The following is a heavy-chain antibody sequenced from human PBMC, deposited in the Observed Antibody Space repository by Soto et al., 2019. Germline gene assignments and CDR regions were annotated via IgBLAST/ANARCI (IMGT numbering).Heavy chain of an antibody. CDR3: TTGSIEATGIDAFEI. CDR2: IKSKTDGGTT. J-gene: IGHJ3*02. D-gene: IGHD5-12*01. Sequence: GGSLRLSCAASGFTFSNAWMSWVRQAPGKGLEWVGRIKSKTDGGTTDYAAPVKGRFTISRDDSKSTLYLQMNSLKTEDTAVYYCTTGSIEATGIDAFEIWGQGTMVTVSS. CDR1: GFTFSNAW. V-gene: IGHV3-15*01.